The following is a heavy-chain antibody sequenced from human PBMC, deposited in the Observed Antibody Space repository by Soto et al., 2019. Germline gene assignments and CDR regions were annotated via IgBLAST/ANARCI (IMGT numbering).Heavy chain of an antibody. D-gene: IGHD6-19*01. V-gene: IGHV4-30-4*01. J-gene: IGHJ4*02. CDR1: GGSISSGDYY. CDR3: ARGPGYSSGPY. Sequence: SETLSLTCTVSGGSISSGDYYWSWIRQPPGKGLEWIGYIYYSGSIYYNPSLKSRVTISVDTSKNQFSLKLSSVTAADTAVYYCARGPGYSSGPYWGQGTLVTVSS. CDR2: IYYSGSI.